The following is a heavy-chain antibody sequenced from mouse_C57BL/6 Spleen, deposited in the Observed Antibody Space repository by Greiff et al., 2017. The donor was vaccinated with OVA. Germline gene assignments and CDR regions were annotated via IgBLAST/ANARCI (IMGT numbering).Heavy chain of an antibody. V-gene: IGHV1-50*01. CDR1: GYTFTSYW. CDR3: ASLLRRGAMDY. CDR2: IDPSDSYT. Sequence: QVQLQQPGAELVKPGASVKLSCKASGYTFTSYWMQWVKQRPGQGLEWIGEIDPSDSYTNYNQKFKGKATLTVDTSSSTAYMQLSSLTSEDSAVYYCASLLRRGAMDYWGQGTSVTVSS. J-gene: IGHJ4*01. D-gene: IGHD1-1*01.